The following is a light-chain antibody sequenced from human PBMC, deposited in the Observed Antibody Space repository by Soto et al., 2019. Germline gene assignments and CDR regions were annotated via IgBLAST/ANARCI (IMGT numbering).Light chain of an antibody. CDR3: QQSYTTPYT. CDR2: DAS. V-gene: IGKV1-39*01. J-gene: IGKJ2*01. Sequence: DIQLTQSPLSLSASVGDRVTITCRASQSITTYLNWYQQKPGRAPKLLIYDASTLQSGVPSTFSGSGSGTDFTLTVSSLQPEDFATYYCQQSYTTPYTFGQGTKVDIK. CDR1: QSITTY.